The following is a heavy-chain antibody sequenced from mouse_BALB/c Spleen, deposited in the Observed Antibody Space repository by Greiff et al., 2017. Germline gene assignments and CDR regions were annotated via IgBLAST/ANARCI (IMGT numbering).Heavy chain of an antibody. Sequence: VHLVESGAELVRPGASVTLSCKASGYTFTDYEMHWVKQTPVHGLEWIGAIDPETGGTAYNQKFKGKATLTADKSSSTAYMELRSLTSEDSAVYYCTRLREFIYTATGAMDYWGQGTSVTVSS. CDR2: IDPETGGT. CDR3: TRLREFIYTATGAMDY. CDR1: GYTFTDYE. D-gene: IGHD1-2*01. J-gene: IGHJ4*01. V-gene: IGHV1-15*01.